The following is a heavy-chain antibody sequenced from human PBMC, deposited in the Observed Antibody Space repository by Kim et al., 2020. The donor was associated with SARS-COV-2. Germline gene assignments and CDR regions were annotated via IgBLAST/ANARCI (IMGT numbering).Heavy chain of an antibody. CDR1: GFTFSSYS. D-gene: IGHD3-9*01. J-gene: IGHJ6*02. Sequence: GGSLRLSCAASGFTFSSYSMNWVRQAPGKGLEWVSYISSSSSTIYYADSVKGRFTISRDNAKNSLYLQMNSLRDEDTAVYYCARRYYDILTGHFKYYYYYGMDVWGQGTTVTVSS. CDR3: ARRYYDILTGHFKYYYYYGMDV. V-gene: IGHV3-48*02. CDR2: ISSSSSTI.